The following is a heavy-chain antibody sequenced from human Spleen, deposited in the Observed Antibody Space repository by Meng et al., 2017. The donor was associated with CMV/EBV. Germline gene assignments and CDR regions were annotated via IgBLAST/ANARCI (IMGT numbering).Heavy chain of an antibody. CDR2: ISYDGSNK. D-gene: IGHD3-10*01. V-gene: IGHV3-30-3*01. CDR1: GFTFSSYA. CDR3: ARKGSFAPVRGTYAMDV. J-gene: IGHJ6*02. Sequence: GGSLRLSCAASGFTFSSYAMHWVRQAPGKGLEWVAVISYDGSNKYYADSVKGRITISRDNSKNTLYLQMNSLRAEDTAVYYCARKGSFAPVRGTYAMDVWGQGTTVTVSS.